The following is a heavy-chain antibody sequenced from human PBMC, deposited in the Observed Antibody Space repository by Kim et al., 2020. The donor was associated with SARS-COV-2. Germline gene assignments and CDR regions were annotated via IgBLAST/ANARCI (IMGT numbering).Heavy chain of an antibody. CDR1: GFTFSSYW. V-gene: IGHV3-74*01. J-gene: IGHJ3*02. CDR2: INSDGSST. D-gene: IGHD3-22*01. CDR3: ARDYYYDSSQGAFDI. Sequence: GGSLRLSCAASGFTFSSYWMHWVRQAPGKGLVWVSRINSDGSSTSYADSVKGRFTISRDNAKNTLYLQMNSLRAEDTAVYYCARDYYYDSSQGAFDIWGQGTMVTVSS.